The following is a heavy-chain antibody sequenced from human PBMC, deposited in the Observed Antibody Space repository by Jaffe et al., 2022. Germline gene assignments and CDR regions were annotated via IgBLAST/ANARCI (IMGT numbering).Heavy chain of an antibody. D-gene: IGHD3-16*01. CDR2: ISWDGGST. CDR1: GFTFDDYA. V-gene: IGHV3-43D*04. J-gene: IGHJ4*02. Sequence: EVQLVESGGVVVQPGGSLRLSCAASGFTFDDYAMHWVRQAPGKGLEWVSLISWDGGSTYYADSVKGRFTISRDNSKNSLYLQMNSLRAEDTALYYCAKDIALYDPRAIDYWGQGTLVTVSS. CDR3: AKDIALYDPRAIDY.